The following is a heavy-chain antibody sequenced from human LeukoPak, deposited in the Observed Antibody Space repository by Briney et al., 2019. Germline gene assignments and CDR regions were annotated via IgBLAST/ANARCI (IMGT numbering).Heavy chain of an antibody. J-gene: IGHJ3*02. CDR2: INHSGST. Sequence: PSETLSLTCAVFGGSFSDNYWTWIRQPPGKGLEWIGEINHSGSTNYNPSLKSRVTISIDTPKNQFSLRLSSVTAADTAVYYCARKQWLVLADAFDIWGQGTMVTVSS. CDR1: GGSFSDNY. V-gene: IGHV4-34*01. CDR3: ARKQWLVLADAFDI. D-gene: IGHD6-19*01.